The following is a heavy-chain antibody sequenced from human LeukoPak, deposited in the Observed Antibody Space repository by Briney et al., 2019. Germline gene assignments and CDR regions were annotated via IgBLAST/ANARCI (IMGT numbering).Heavy chain of an antibody. CDR3: ARDSGSYYDRLDC. Sequence: GGSLRLSCSASGFAFSDYSLNWVRQTPGKGLEWVSYISVSGATVKYADSVKGRFTISRDNARNSLYLQMNRLRAEDTAVYYCARDSGSYYDRLDCWGQGNLVTVSS. V-gene: IGHV3-48*01. CDR2: ISVSGATV. J-gene: IGHJ4*02. CDR1: GFAFSDYS. D-gene: IGHD3-22*01.